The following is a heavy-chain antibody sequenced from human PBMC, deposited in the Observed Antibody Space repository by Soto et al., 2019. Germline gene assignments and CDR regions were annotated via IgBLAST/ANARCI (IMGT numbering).Heavy chain of an antibody. V-gene: IGHV3-30*03. CDR3: ASRVPHGTYGAPYFQH. J-gene: IGHJ1*01. D-gene: IGHD1-26*01. CDR2: ISFDGTNK. Sequence: GGSLRLSCAASGLTFSSHGMHWVRQAPGKGLEWVAFISFDGTNKYYADSVKGRFTISRDNSKNTLYLQMNSLRAEDTAVYYCASRVPHGTYGAPYFQHWGQGTLVTV. CDR1: GLTFSSHG.